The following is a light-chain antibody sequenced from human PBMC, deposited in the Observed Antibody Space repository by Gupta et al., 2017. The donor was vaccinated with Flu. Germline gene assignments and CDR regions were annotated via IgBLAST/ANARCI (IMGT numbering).Light chain of an antibody. CDR3: SSYTSSSTLDVV. CDR1: SSDVGGYNY. J-gene: IGLJ2*01. Sequence: SALPQPASVSGSPGQSITISCTGTSSDVGGYNYVSWYQQHPGKAPKLMIYDVSNRPSGVSNRFSGSKSGNTASLTISGLQAEDEADYYCSSYTSSSTLDVVFGGGTKLTVL. CDR2: DVS. V-gene: IGLV2-14*01.